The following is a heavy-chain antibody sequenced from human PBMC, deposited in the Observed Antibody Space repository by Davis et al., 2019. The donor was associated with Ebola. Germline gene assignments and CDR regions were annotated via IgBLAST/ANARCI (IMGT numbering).Heavy chain of an antibody. J-gene: IGHJ4*02. CDR3: MSAGSDYGERR. V-gene: IGHV1-69*13. D-gene: IGHD4-17*01. CDR2: IIPIFGTA. Sequence: SVKVSCKASGGSFNSYAISWVRQAPGQGLEWMGAIIPIFGTANYAQNFQGRVTITADESTSTAYMELSSLRSEDTAVYYCMSAGSDYGERRRGQGTLVTVSS. CDR1: GGSFNSYA.